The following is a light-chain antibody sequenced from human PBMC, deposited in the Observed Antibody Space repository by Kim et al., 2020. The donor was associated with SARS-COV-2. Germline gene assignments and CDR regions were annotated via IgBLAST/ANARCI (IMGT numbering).Light chain of an antibody. CDR3: AAWDDRLKGVV. J-gene: IGLJ2*01. CDR1: SSNIGDNT. V-gene: IGLV1-44*01. Sequence: GQRVTISCSGSSSNIGDNTVNWYLQLPGTAPKVLIYSNNQRPSGVPDRISGSKSGTSASLAISGLQSEDEADYYCAAWDDRLKGVVFGGGTKLTVL. CDR2: SNN.